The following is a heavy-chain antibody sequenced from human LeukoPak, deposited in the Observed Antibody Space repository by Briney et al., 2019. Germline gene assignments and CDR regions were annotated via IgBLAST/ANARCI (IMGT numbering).Heavy chain of an antibody. D-gene: IGHD5-12*01. V-gene: IGHV4-59*01. CDR1: GGSISSYY. CDR2: IYYSGNT. J-gene: IGHJ4*02. CDR3: ARVSGYDWESFYDY. Sequence: SETLSLTCTVSGGSISSYYWSWIRQPPGKGLEWIGYIYYSGNTNYNASLKSRVTIPVDTSKNQFSLKLSSVTAADTAVYYCARVSGYDWESFYDYWGQGTLLTVSS.